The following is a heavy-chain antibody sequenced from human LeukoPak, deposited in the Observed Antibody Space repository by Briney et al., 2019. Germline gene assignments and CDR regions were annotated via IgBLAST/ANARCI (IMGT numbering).Heavy chain of an antibody. D-gene: IGHD2-2*02. CDR2: LYYSGTT. Sequence: PSETLSLTCTVSGGSISSSSYYWGWIRQPPGKGLEWIGKLYYSGTTYYNPSLKSRVIISVDTSKNQFSLKLSSVTAADTAVYYCARGREDCSSTSCYMLLYHIDYWGQGTLVTVSS. V-gene: IGHV4-39*01. CDR1: GGSISSSSYY. CDR3: ARGREDCSSTSCYMLLYHIDY. J-gene: IGHJ4*02.